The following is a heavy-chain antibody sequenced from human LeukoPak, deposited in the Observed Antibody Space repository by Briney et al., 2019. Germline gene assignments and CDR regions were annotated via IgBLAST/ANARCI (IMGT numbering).Heavy chain of an antibody. D-gene: IGHD1-7*01. CDR3: VNWRWNYEKDAPEWFDP. V-gene: IGHV3-23*01. CDR2: ISGSGGST. CDR1: GFTFSSYA. Sequence: GGSLRLSCAASGFTFSSYAMSWVRQAPGKGLEWVSAISGSGGSTYYADSVKGRFTISRDNSKNTLYLQMNSLRAEDTAVYYCVNWRWNYEKDAPEWFDPWGQGTLVTVSS. J-gene: IGHJ5*02.